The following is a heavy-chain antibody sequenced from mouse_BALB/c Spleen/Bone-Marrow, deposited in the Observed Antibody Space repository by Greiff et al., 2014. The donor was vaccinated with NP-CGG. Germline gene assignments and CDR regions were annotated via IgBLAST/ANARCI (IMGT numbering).Heavy chain of an antibody. V-gene: IGHV5-6-5*01. CDR2: ISSGGST. Sequence: EVMLVESGGGLVKPGGSLKLSCAASGFTFSSYAMSWVRQTPEKRLEWVASISSGGSTYYPDSVKGRFTISRDNARNILYLQMSSLRSEDTAMYYCARGGGYYYAMDYWGQGTSVTVPP. CDR1: GFTFSSYA. J-gene: IGHJ4*01. CDR3: ARGGGYYYAMDY.